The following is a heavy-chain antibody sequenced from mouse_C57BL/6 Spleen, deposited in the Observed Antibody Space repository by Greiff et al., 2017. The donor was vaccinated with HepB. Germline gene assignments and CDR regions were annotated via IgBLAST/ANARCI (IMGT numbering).Heavy chain of an antibody. CDR3: ARKSYYYGSSLDY. CDR2: ISSGSSTI. CDR1: GFTFSNYG. J-gene: IGHJ2*01. D-gene: IGHD1-1*01. V-gene: IGHV5-17*01. Sequence: EVHLVESGGGLVKPGGSLKLSCAASGFTFSNYGMHWVRQAPEKGLEWVAYISSGSSTIYYADTVKGRCTISRDNAKNTLFLQMTSLRSEDTAMYYCARKSYYYGSSLDYWGQGTTLTVSS.